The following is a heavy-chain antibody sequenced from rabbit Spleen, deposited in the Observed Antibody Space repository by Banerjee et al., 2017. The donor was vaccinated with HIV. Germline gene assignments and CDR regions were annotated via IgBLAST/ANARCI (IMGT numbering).Heavy chain of an antibody. CDR1: GFSFSSSDY. D-gene: IGHD6-1*01. CDR2: IAGSSSGFT. V-gene: IGHV1S45*01. J-gene: IGHJ3*01. Sequence: QEQLVESGGDLVKPGASLTLTCTASGFSFSSSDYICWVRQAPGKGLEWISCIAGSSSGFTYSATWAKGRFTISKTSSTTVTLQMTSLTVADTATYFCARAVDGGYDYYKLWGQGTLVTVS. CDR3: ARAVDGGYDYYKL.